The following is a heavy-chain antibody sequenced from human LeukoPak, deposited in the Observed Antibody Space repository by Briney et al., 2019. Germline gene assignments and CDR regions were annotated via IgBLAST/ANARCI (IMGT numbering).Heavy chain of an antibody. CDR1: GGSISSGSYY. J-gene: IGHJ4*01. Sequence: SETLSLTCTVSGGSISSGSYYWSWIRQPAGKGLEWIGRIYTSGSTNYNPSLKSRVTISVDTSKNQFSLKLSSVTAADTAVYYCARAGDFWSGYYLFDYWGXXXLVTVSS. V-gene: IGHV4-61*02. CDR2: IYTSGST. D-gene: IGHD3-3*01. CDR3: ARAGDFWSGYYLFDY.